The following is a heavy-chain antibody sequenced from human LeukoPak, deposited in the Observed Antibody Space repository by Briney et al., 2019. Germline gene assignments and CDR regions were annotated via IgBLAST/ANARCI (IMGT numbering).Heavy chain of an antibody. V-gene: IGHV4-59*12. CDR2: IYYSGRT. J-gene: IGHJ4*02. CDR3: ARETHSSGWYEASDY. Sequence: PSETLSLTCSVSGGSISSYYWSWIRQPPEKGLEWIGYIYYSGRTSYNPSLKSRVTISVDTSKNQFSLKLSSVTAADTAVYYCARETHSSGWYEASDYWGQGTLVTVSS. CDR1: GGSISSYY. D-gene: IGHD6-19*01.